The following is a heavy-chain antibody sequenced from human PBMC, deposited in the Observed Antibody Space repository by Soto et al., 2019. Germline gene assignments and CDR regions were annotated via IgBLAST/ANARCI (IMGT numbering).Heavy chain of an antibody. D-gene: IGHD4-17*01. CDR1: GGTFSSYA. J-gene: IGHJ4*02. Sequence: SVKVSCKASGGTFSSYAISWVRQAPGQGLEWMGGIIPIFGTANYAQKLQGRVTMTTDTSTSTAYMELRSLRSDDTAVYYCARYGPKRRPLDYWGQGTLVTVSS. V-gene: IGHV1-69*05. CDR3: ARYGPKRRPLDY. CDR2: IIPIFGTA.